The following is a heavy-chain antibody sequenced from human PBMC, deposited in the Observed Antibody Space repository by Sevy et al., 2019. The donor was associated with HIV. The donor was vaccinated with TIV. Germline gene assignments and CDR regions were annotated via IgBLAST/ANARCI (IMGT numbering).Heavy chain of an antibody. J-gene: IGHJ6*02. V-gene: IGHV3-30*02. Sequence: GGSLRLSCAVSGFNFAIYGFRWVRQAPGKGLEWVANTRHDETAKYYVDSVKGRFTVSRDNSKNTVFLQMNSLTPDDTGTYYCARDGVYYGMDVWGLGTTVTVSS. CDR2: TRHDETAK. CDR3: ARDGVYYGMDV. CDR1: GFNFAIYG. D-gene: IGHD3-10*01.